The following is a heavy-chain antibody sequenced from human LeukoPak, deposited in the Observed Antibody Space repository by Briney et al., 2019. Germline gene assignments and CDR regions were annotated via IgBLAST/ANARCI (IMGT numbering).Heavy chain of an antibody. J-gene: IGHJ6*03. CDR1: GYTFTSYG. D-gene: IGHD2-2*01. V-gene: IGHV1-18*01. Sequence: ASVKVSCKASGYTFTSYGISWVRQAPGQGLEWMGWISAYNGNTNYAQKLQGRVTMTTDTSTSTAYMELRSLRSDDTAVYYCARGQYCSSTSCYLPRYYYMDVWGEGTTVTISS. CDR2: ISAYNGNT. CDR3: ARGQYCSSTSCYLPRYYYMDV.